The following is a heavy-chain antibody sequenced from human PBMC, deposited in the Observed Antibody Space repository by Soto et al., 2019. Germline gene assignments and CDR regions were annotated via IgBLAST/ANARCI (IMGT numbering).Heavy chain of an antibody. V-gene: IGHV3-30*03. D-gene: IGHD3-22*01. CDR1: GVTFSSYG. Sequence: GGSLRLSCAASGVTFSSYGMHWVRQAPDKGLEWVAVISYDGSNKYYADSVKGRFTISRDNAKNSLYLQMNSLRDEDTAVYYCAREPYDDSSGYCFDPWGKGNLVTVYS. J-gene: IGHJ5*02. CDR3: AREPYDDSSGYCFDP. CDR2: ISYDGSNK.